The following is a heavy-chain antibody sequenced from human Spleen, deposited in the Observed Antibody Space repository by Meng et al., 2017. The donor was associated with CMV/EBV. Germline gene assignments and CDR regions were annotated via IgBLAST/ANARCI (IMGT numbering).Heavy chain of an antibody. CDR1: GYTFTHYG. D-gene: IGHD6-13*01. V-gene: IGHV1-18*01. J-gene: IGHJ5*02. CDR3: ARASGSSSNWFDP. Sequence: KSSGYTFTHYGIRWVRQAPGQGLEWIGWIGAYNDNTNYAQNLQGRVTMTTDISTRTAYMELRSLRSDDTAVYYCARASGSSSNWFDPWGQGTLVTVSS. CDR2: IGAYNDNT.